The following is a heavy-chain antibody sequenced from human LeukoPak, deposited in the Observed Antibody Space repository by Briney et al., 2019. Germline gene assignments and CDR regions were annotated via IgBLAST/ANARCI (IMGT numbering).Heavy chain of an antibody. CDR1: GYSISSGYY. J-gene: IGHJ6*03. CDR2: IYHSGST. V-gene: IGHV4-38-2*02. D-gene: IGHD6-25*01. Sequence: TPSETLSLTCTVSGYSISSGYYWGWIRQPPGKGLEWIGSIYHSGSTYYNPSLKSRVTISVDTSKNQFSLKLSSVTAADTAVYYCARGTSLVGRERLYYYYYYMDVWGKGTTVTVSS. CDR3: ARGTSLVGRERLYYYYYYMDV.